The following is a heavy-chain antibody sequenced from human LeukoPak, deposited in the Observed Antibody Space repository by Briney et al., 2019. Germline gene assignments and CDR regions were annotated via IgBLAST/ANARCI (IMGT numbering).Heavy chain of an antibody. V-gene: IGHV3-30*18. CDR2: ISYDGSNK. D-gene: IGHD2-2*01. Sequence: PGGSLRLSCAASGFTFSSYGMHWVRQAPGKGLEWVAVISYDGSNKYYADSVKGRFTISRDNSKNTLYLQMNSLRAEDTAVYYCAKVGAGCSSTSCYIDYWGQGTLVTVSS. CDR3: AKVGAGCSSTSCYIDY. CDR1: GFTFSSYG. J-gene: IGHJ4*02.